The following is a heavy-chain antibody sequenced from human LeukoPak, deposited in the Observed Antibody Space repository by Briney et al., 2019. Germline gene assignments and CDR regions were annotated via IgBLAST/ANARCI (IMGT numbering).Heavy chain of an antibody. CDR3: ARDDRSVLGAFDI. Sequence: GGSLRLSCAASGFTFSSYSMIWVRQAPGKGLEWVSSISSSSSYIYYADSVKGRFTISRDSAKNSLYLQMNSLRAEDTAVYYCARDDRSVLGAFDIWGQGTMVTVSS. J-gene: IGHJ3*02. V-gene: IGHV3-21*01. CDR1: GFTFSSYS. D-gene: IGHD5/OR15-5a*01. CDR2: ISSSSSYI.